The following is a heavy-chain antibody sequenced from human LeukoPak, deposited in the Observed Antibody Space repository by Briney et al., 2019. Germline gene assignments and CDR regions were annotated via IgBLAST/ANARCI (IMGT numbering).Heavy chain of an antibody. V-gene: IGHV3-23*01. CDR2: ISNSGGTT. J-gene: IGHJ4*02. CDR3: AKDSVGVAGPDY. D-gene: IGHD6-19*01. Sequence: GGSLRLSCAASGFTFSTYAMSWVRQAPGKGLEWVSIISNSGGTTFYADSVKGRFTISRDNSKNTLYLQMNSLRAEDTAVYYCAKDSVGVAGPDYWGQGTLVTVSS. CDR1: GFTFSTYA.